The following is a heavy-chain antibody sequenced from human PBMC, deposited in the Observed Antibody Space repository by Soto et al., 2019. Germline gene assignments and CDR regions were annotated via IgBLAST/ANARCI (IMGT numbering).Heavy chain of an antibody. Sequence: SETLSLTCTVSGGSVSSFFWSWIRQPPGKGLEWIGYLYYSGSTHYSPSLKSRVTISVDTSKNQFSLKLNSVTAADTAVYCCARVRHGWTFFDYWSQGTLVTVSS. CDR1: GGSVSSFF. CDR2: LYYSGST. J-gene: IGHJ4*02. CDR3: ARVRHGWTFFDY. V-gene: IGHV4-59*02. D-gene: IGHD6-19*01.